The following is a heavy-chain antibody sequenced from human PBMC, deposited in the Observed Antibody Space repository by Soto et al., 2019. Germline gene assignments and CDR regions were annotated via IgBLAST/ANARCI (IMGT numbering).Heavy chain of an antibody. CDR3: ARHSGGSGDNH. CDR2: IRVYNGNT. V-gene: IGHV1-18*01. D-gene: IGHD3-10*01. J-gene: IGHJ5*02. CDR1: GYTFSTYD. Sequence: QVQLVQSGAEVKKPGASVKVSCKASGYTFSTYDISWVRQAPGQGLEGMGWIRVYNGNTDYAQSLQGRVTMTTNTSTSTAYMELRSLTSDDTAVYYCARHSGGSGDNHWGQGTLVTVSS.